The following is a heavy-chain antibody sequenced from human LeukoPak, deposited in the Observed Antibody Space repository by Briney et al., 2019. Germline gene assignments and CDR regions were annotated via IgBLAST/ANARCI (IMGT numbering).Heavy chain of an antibody. CDR2: IYCSGST. CDR3: ARHDSSGPYNAFDI. CDR1: GGSIRSSTYY. D-gene: IGHD3-22*01. J-gene: IGHJ3*02. Sequence: SETLSLTCTVSGGSIRSSTYYWGWIRQPPGKGLEWIGSIYCSGSTYYNPSLKSRVTISGDTSKNQFSLKLNSVTAADTAVYYCARHDSSGPYNAFDIWGQGTMVTVSS. V-gene: IGHV4-39*01.